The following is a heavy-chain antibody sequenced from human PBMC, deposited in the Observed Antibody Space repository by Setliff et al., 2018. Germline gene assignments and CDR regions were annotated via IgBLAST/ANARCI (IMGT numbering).Heavy chain of an antibody. Sequence: SETLSLTCTVSGGSISSSSYYWGWIRQPPGKGLEWIGSIYYSWNTYYNPSIKRRVTVSVDTSRNQFSLTLNSVTAGDTAVYYCARVKVDTAWGDGFDVWGQGTLVTVSS. D-gene: IGHD5-18*01. CDR1: GGSISSSSYY. J-gene: IGHJ3*01. CDR2: IYYSWNT. CDR3: ARVKVDTAWGDGFDV. V-gene: IGHV4-39*07.